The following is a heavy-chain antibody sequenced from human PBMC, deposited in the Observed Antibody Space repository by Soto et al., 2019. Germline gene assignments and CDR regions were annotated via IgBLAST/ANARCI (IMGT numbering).Heavy chain of an antibody. V-gene: IGHV3-72*01. Sequence: ESGGGLVQPGGSLRLSCAASGFTFSDHYMDWVRQAPGKGLEWVGRTRNKANSYTTEYAASVKGRFTISRDDSKNSLYLQMNSLKTEDTAVYYCARTRSGWYLDYWGQGTLVTVS. CDR3: ARTRSGWYLDY. D-gene: IGHD6-19*01. CDR1: GFTFSDHY. J-gene: IGHJ4*02. CDR2: TRNKANSYTT.